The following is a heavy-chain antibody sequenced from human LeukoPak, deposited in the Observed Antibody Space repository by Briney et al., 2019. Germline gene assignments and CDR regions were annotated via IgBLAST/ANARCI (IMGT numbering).Heavy chain of an antibody. CDR1: GGSISSSSYY. CDR2: IYYSGST. CDR3: AKSGGYGLIDY. V-gene: IGHV4-39*01. Sequence: SETLSLTCTVSGGSISSSSYYWGWIRQPPGKGLEWIGNIYYSGSTYYNASLESRVTISIDTSKNQFSLKMNSVTAADTAMYYCAKSGGYGLIDYWGQGTLVTVSS. D-gene: IGHD1-26*01. J-gene: IGHJ4*02.